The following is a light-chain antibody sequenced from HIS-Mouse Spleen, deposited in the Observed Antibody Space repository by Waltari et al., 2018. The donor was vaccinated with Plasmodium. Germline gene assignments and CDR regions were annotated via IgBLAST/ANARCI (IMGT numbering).Light chain of an antibody. CDR1: VLAKKY. CDR3: YSAADNNRV. V-gene: IGLV3-27*01. J-gene: IGLJ3*02. CDR2: KDS. Sequence: SYELTQPSSVSVSPGQTARITCSGDVLAKKYARWFQQKPGQAPVLVIYKDSERPSGTTVTLTISGAQVEDEADYYCYSAADNNRVFGGGTKLTV.